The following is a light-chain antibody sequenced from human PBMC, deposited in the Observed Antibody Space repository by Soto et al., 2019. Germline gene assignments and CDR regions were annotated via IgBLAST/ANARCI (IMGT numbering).Light chain of an antibody. CDR2: GAS. CDR1: QSVGSN. J-gene: IGKJ1*01. CDR3: QQANNFPPT. Sequence: EIVMTQSPAALALSRGERVTRSCRARQSVGSNLAWYQQKPGQAPRLLIYGASTRATGIPARFSGSGSGTDFTLTISDVQPEDFATYYCQQANNFPPTFGQGTKVDIK. V-gene: IGKV3-15*01.